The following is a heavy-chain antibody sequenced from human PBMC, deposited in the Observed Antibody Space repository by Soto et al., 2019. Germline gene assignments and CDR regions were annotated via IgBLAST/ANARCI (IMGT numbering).Heavy chain of an antibody. CDR3: AKGSSGFRPYYFDY. V-gene: IGHV3-23*01. D-gene: IGHD3-22*01. CDR2: ITGCGCST. CDR1: GFTFSSNA. J-gene: IGHJ4*02. Sequence: GGSLRLSCAASGFTFSSNAMSWVRQAPGKWLEWVSAITGCGCSTYYADSVKGRFTISRDNSKNTLYLQMNSLRAEDTAVYYCAKGSSGFRPYYFDYWGQGTLVTVSS.